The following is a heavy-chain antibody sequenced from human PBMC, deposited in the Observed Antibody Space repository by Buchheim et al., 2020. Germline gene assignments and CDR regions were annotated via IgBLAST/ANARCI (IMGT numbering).Heavy chain of an antibody. D-gene: IGHD6-13*01. J-gene: IGHJ4*02. CDR1: GFPFINYG. CDR2: MSNDGKNI. CDR3: AKDGTLAAAATTYFNY. Sequence: QVQLVESGGGVVQPGRSPRLSCAGSGFPFINYGMHWVRQAPGKGLEWVAVMSNDGKNIYYADSVKGRFTISRDNFKNTLYLQMNSLRAEDTAVYYCAKDGTLAAAATTYFNYWGQGTL. V-gene: IGHV3-30*18.